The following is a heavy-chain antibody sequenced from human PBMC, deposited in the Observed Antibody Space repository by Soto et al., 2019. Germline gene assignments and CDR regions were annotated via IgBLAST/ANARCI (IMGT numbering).Heavy chain of an antibody. CDR2: ISGSGGDT. CDR3: AQGDTSTLIVVTNSAFAV. Sequence: EVQLLESGGGLVQPGGSLRLSFAASGVSFSTYGMDWVTQPQGMGLDWVSGISGSGGDTDYAHSVKVRFTLSRDHYKIPLYLRTNRRRAEATALYYCAQGDTSTLIVVTNSAFAVWGQGTVVTVSS. V-gene: IGHV3-23*01. CDR1: GVSFSTYG. D-gene: IGHD3-22*01. J-gene: IGHJ3*01.